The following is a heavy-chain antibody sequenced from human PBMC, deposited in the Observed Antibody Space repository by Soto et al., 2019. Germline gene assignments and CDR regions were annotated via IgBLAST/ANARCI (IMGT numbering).Heavy chain of an antibody. CDR1: GFTFSSYA. CDR3: AKGPGDSSGYYYGFYYYYGMDV. J-gene: IGHJ6*02. Sequence: GGSLRLSCAASGFTFSSYAMSWVRLAPGKGLEWVSAISGSGGSTYYADSVKGRFTISRDNSKNTLYLQMNSLRAEDTAVYYCAKGPGDSSGYYYGFYYYYGMDVWGQGTTVTVSS. CDR2: ISGSGGST. D-gene: IGHD3-22*01. V-gene: IGHV3-23*01.